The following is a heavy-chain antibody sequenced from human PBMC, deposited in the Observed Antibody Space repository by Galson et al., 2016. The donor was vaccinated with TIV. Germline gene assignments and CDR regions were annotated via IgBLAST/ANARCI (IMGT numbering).Heavy chain of an antibody. V-gene: IGHV1-69*05. CDR2: IIPIFGTT. CDR1: GVIFNSYT. CDR3: AREASGSYEDYYYYGMDV. J-gene: IGHJ6*02. D-gene: IGHD1-26*01. Sequence: SVKVSCKASGVIFNSYTFNWVRQAPGQGLEWMGGIIPIFGTTNYAQKFQGRVTITTDKSTTTAYMELSSMRSEDTAVYYCAREASGSYEDYYYYGMDVWGQGTTVIVSS.